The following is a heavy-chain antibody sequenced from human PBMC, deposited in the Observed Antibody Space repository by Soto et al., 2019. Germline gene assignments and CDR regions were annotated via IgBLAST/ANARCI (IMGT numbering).Heavy chain of an antibody. J-gene: IGHJ4*02. CDR1: GFTFDDYA. Sequence: SLKISCAASGFTFDDYAMHWVRQAPGKGLEWVSGISWNSGSIGYADSVKGRFTISRDNAKNSLYLQMNSLRAEDTALYYCAKDIGIAVAGFFDYWGQGTLVTVSS. D-gene: IGHD6-19*01. CDR3: AKDIGIAVAGFFDY. CDR2: ISWNSGSI. V-gene: IGHV3-9*01.